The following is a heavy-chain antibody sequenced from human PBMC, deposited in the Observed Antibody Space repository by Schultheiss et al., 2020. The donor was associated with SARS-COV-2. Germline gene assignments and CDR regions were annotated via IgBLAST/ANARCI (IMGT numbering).Heavy chain of an antibody. D-gene: IGHD6-6*01. V-gene: IGHV3-9*01. CDR3: AKMGIEGSSSTEYYYYMDV. CDR2: ISWNSGSI. Sequence: GGSLRLSCAASGFTFSSYAMSWVRQAPGKGLEWVSGISWNSGSIGYADSVKGRFTISRDNAKNSLYLQMNSLRAEDTALYYCAKMGIEGSSSTEYYYYMDVWGKGTTVTVSS. CDR1: GFTFSSYA. J-gene: IGHJ6*03.